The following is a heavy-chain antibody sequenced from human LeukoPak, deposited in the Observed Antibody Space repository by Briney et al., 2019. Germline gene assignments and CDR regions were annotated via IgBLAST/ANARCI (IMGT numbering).Heavy chain of an antibody. Sequence: GRSLRLSCAASGFTFDDYAMHWVRQAPGKGLEWVSGISWNSGSIGYADSVKGRFTISRDNAKNSLYLQMNSLRAEDTALYYCAKAAGIDYDILIGHYYFDYWGQGTLVTVSS. CDR2: ISWNSGSI. D-gene: IGHD3-9*01. V-gene: IGHV3-9*01. J-gene: IGHJ4*02. CDR1: GFTFDDYA. CDR3: AKAAGIDYDILIGHYYFDY.